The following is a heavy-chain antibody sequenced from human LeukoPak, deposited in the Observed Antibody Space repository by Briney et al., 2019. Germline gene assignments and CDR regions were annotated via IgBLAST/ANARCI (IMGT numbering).Heavy chain of an antibody. CDR1: GFTFSSYS. V-gene: IGHV3-21*01. D-gene: IGHD3-3*01. Sequence: GGTLRLSCAASGFTFSSYSMNWVRQAPGKGLEWVSSISSSSSYIYYADSVKGRFTISRDNAKNSLYLQMNSLRAEDTAVYYCARDPIEYYDFWSGYPLSQGTLVTVSS. CDR2: ISSSSSYI. J-gene: IGHJ5*02. CDR3: ARDPIEYYDFWSGYP.